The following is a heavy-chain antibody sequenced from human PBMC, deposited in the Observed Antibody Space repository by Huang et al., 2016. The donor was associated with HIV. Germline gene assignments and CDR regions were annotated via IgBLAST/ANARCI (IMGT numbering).Heavy chain of an antibody. V-gene: IGHV3-23*01. CDR1: GFTFSSYA. CDR3: AKDLKSGTTEGGFDY. J-gene: IGHJ4*02. Sequence: EVQLLESGGDLVQPGGSLRLSCAASGFTFSSYAMSWVRQAPGKGLHWVSTISGSVGTTYFAASVKGRLSIARDNSKNTLYLQINSLRAEDTAVYYCAKDLKSGTTEGGFDYWGQGTLVTVSS. D-gene: IGHD1-1*01. CDR2: ISGSVGTT.